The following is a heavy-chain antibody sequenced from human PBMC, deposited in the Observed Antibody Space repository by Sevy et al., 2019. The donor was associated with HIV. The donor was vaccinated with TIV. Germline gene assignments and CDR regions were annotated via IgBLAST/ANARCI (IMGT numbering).Heavy chain of an antibody. Sequence: GGSLRLSCTASGFTFSSYTFNWVRQAPGKGLEWVSLISSGSSIFYADSVKGRFTISRDNAKNSLYLQMNSLRDEDTAVYYCARGYYGKGHIDYWGQGTLVTVSS. D-gene: IGHD1-26*01. V-gene: IGHV3-48*02. J-gene: IGHJ4*02. CDR2: ISSGSSI. CDR3: ARGYYGKGHIDY. CDR1: GFTFSSYT.